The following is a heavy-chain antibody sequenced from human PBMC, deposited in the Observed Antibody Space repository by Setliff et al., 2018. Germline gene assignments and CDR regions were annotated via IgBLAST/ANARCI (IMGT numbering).Heavy chain of an antibody. V-gene: IGHV3-7*03. CDR2: IKHDGREI. CDR1: GFTFSNYW. Sequence: GGSLRLSCEASGFTFSNYWMSWVRQAPGKGLEWVANIKHDGREIHYVDSVKGRFTISRDNSKSALYLQLNSLTAEDTAVYYCARDPAWKQFDYWGPGTLVTVSS. CDR3: ARDPAWKQFDY. D-gene: IGHD1-1*01. J-gene: IGHJ4*02.